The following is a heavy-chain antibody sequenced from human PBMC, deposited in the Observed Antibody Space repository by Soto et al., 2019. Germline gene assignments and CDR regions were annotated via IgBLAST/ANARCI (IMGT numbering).Heavy chain of an antibody. Sequence: PSETLSLTCTVSGGSISSYYWSWIRQTPGKGLEWIGYVHDSWGPNYNPSLKSRVAISLDTSKSQFSLKLTSVTAPDTADYYCSFLGLGALLATVAFWGQGTPVTFS. V-gene: IGHV4-59*08. D-gene: IGHD1-26*01. CDR3: SFLGLGALLATVAF. CDR1: GGSISSYY. CDR2: VHDSWGP. J-gene: IGHJ4*03.